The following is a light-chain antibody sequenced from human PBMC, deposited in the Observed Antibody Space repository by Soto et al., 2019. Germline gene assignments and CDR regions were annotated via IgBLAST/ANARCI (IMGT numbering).Light chain of an antibody. CDR1: SSDVGSYNL. CDR3: CSYAGSSTFGV. V-gene: IGLV2-23*02. Sequence: QSALPQPASVSGSPGQSITISCTGTSSDVGSYNLVSWYQQHPGKAPKLMIYEVSKRPSGVSNRFSGSKSGNTASLTISGLQAEDEADYYCCSYAGSSTFGVFGGGTKLPVL. J-gene: IGLJ3*02. CDR2: EVS.